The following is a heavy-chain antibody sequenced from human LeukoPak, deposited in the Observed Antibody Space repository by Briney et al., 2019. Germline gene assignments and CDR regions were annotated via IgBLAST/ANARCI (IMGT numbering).Heavy chain of an antibody. CDR1: GGSISSYY. CDR2: IYNSGST. D-gene: IGHD3-22*01. Sequence: SETLSLTCTVSGGSISSYYWNWIRQPPGKGLEWIGYIYNSGSTNYNPSLKSRVTISVDTSKNQFSLKLSSVTAADTAVYYCARDPNYYDTSGYALYFDYWGQGTLVTVSS. CDR3: ARDPNYYDTSGYALYFDY. J-gene: IGHJ4*02. V-gene: IGHV4-59*01.